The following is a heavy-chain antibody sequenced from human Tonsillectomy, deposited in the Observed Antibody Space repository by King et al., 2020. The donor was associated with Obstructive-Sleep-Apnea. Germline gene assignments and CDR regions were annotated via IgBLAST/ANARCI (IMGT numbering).Heavy chain of an antibody. CDR1: GGSISSYY. CDR2: ISDSGST. D-gene: IGHD3-22*01. Sequence: QLQESGPGLVKPSETLSLTCTVSGGSISSYYWSWIRQPPGKGLEWIGYISDSGSTNYNPSLKSRVTISVDTSKNQFSLKLSSVTAADTAVYYCARYYDSSGYYYRIDAFDIWAKGQWSPSLQ. J-gene: IGHJ3*02. CDR3: ARYYDSSGYYYRIDAFDI. V-gene: IGHV4-59*01.